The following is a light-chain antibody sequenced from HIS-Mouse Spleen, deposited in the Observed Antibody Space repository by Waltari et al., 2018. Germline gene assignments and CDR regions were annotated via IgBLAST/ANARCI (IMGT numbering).Light chain of an antibody. CDR1: QSISSY. CDR3: QQSYSTPMYT. V-gene: IGKV1-39*01. Sequence: DIQMTQSPSSLSASVGDRVTITCRASQSISSYLNWYQQIPGKAPKLLIYAASSLQSGVPSRFSGSGSGTDFTLTISSLQPEDFATYYCQQSYSTPMYTFGQGTKLEIK. J-gene: IGKJ2*01. CDR2: AAS.